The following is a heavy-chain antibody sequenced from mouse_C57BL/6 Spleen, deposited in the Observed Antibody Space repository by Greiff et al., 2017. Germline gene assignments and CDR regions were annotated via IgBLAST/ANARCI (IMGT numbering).Heavy chain of an antibody. J-gene: IGHJ2*01. CDR1: GFTFSSYA. CDR2: ISDGGSYT. CDR3: ARDWGLRPNYFDY. D-gene: IGHD2-2*01. V-gene: IGHV5-4*01. Sequence: EVQRVESGGGLVKPGGSLKLSCAASGFTFSSYAMSWVRQTPEKRLEWVATISDGGSYTYYPDNVKGRFTISRDNAKNNLYLQMSHLKSEDTAVYYCARDWGLRPNYFDYWGQGTTLTVSS.